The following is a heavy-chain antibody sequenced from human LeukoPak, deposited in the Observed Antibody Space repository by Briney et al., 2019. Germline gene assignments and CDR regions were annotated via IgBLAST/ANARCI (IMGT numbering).Heavy chain of an antibody. CDR2: IYTSGST. D-gene: IGHD4-23*01. Sequence: SETLSLTCTVSGGSISSGSYYWRWIRQPAGKGLEWIGRIYTSGSTNYNPPLKSRVTISVDKSKNQFSLKLSSVTAADTAVYYCARERYGGKPDRIDYWGQGTLVTVSS. J-gene: IGHJ4*02. CDR1: GGSISSGSYY. V-gene: IGHV4-61*02. CDR3: ARERYGGKPDRIDY.